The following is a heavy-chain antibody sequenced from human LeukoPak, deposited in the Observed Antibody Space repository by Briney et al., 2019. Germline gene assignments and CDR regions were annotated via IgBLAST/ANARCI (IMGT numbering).Heavy chain of an antibody. CDR2: ISGSGGST. V-gene: IGHV3-23*01. CDR3: AKDVADYYDSSGLFDY. CDR1: GFTFSSYA. D-gene: IGHD3-22*01. J-gene: IGHJ4*02. Sequence: GGSLRLSCAASGFTFSSYAMSWVRQAPGKGLEWVSAISGSGGSTYYADSVKGRFTISRDNSKNTLYLQMNSLRAEDTAVYYCAKDVADYYDSSGLFDYWSQGTLVTVSS.